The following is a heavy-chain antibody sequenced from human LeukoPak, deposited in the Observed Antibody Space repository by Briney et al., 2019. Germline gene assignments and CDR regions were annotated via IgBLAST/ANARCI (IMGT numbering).Heavy chain of an antibody. D-gene: IGHD3-22*01. CDR3: ARTPTYHYDSSGYYVNYYYMDV. J-gene: IGHJ6*03. CDR2: IYYSGRT. V-gene: IGHV4-39*07. CDR1: GGSISSSSYY. Sequence: PSEPLSLTCTVSGGSISSSSYYWGWIRQPPGKGLEWIGSIYYSGRTYYNPSLKSRVTISVDTSKNQFSLKLSSVTAADTAVYYCARTPTYHYDSSGYYVNYYYMDVWGKGTTVTVSS.